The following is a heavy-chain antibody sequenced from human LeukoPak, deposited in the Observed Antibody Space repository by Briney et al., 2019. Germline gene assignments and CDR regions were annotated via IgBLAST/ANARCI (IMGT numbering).Heavy chain of an antibody. CDR1: GGSISSYY. CDR2: IYYSGST. V-gene: IGHV4-59*01. J-gene: IGHJ4*02. D-gene: IGHD3-22*01. Sequence: SETLSLTCTVSGGSISSYYWNWIRQPPGKGLEWIGYIYYSGSTNYNPSLKSRVTTSVDTSKNQFSLKLSFVTAEDTAVYYCARSPTKITMIVVVRGMPDYWGQGTLVTVSS. CDR3: ARSPTKITMIVVVRGMPDY.